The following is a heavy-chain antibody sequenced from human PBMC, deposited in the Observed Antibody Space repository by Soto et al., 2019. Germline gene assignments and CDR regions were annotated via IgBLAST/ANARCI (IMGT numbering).Heavy chain of an antibody. CDR2: ISSSSGYI. CDR1: GFPFSTYS. D-gene: IGHD5-18*01. Sequence: EVQLVESGGGLVKPGGSRRLSCAASGFPFSTYSMNWVGQAPGKGLEWVPSISSSSGYIYYADSVKGRFTISRDDAKNSLSLQMNSLRAEDTAVYYCARVRSYSYGQGYGMDVWGQGTTVTVSS. CDR3: ARVRSYSYGQGYGMDV. V-gene: IGHV3-21*01. J-gene: IGHJ6*02.